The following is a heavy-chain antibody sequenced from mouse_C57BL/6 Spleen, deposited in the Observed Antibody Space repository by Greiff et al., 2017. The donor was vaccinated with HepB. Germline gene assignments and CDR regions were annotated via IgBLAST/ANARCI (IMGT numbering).Heavy chain of an antibody. Sequence: EVMLVESGGGLVKPGGSLKLSCAASGFTFSSYAMSWVRQTPEKRLEWVATISDGGSYTYYPDNVKGRFTISRDNAKNNLYLQMSHLKSEDTAMYYCARDGGDYDGAWFAYWGQGTLVTVSA. CDR2: ISDGGSYT. J-gene: IGHJ3*01. D-gene: IGHD2-3*01. CDR1: GFTFSSYA. V-gene: IGHV5-4*01. CDR3: ARDGGDYDGAWFAY.